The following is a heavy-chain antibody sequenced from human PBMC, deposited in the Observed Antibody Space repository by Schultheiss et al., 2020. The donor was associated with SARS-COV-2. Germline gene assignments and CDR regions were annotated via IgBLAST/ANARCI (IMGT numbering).Heavy chain of an antibody. J-gene: IGHJ4*02. Sequence: GGSLRLSCAASGFTFSSYAMSWVRQAPGKGLEWVSYISSSGSTIYYADSVKGRFTISRDNSKNTLYLQMNSLRAEDTAVYYCAKDSLDYYDFWSGPGYWGQGTLVTVSS. D-gene: IGHD3-3*01. CDR1: GFTFSSYA. CDR2: ISSSGSTI. CDR3: AKDSLDYYDFWSGPGY. V-gene: IGHV3-23*01.